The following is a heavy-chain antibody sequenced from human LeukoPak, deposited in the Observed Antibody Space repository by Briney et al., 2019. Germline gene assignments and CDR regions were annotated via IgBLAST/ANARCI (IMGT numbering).Heavy chain of an antibody. V-gene: IGHV1-2*02. J-gene: IGHJ4*02. Sequence: GASVKVSCKASGYIFTNYFLHWVRQAPGQGLEWMGWINSNSGGTKYAQKFQGRVTMTGDPSINTAYMEVRRLTSDDTAVYYCARDVGSSWYADYWGQGTRVTVSS. D-gene: IGHD6-13*01. CDR2: INSNSGGT. CDR1: GYIFTNYF. CDR3: ARDVGSSWYADY.